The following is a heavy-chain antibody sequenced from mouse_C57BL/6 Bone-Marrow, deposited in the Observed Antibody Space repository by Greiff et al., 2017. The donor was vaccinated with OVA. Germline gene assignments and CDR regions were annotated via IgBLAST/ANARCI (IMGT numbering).Heavy chain of an antibody. J-gene: IGHJ2*01. D-gene: IGHD4-1*01. CDR3: ARPLNWPSYYFDY. Sequence: QVQLQQPGAELVKPGASVKLSCKASGYTFTSYWMQWVKQRPGQGLEWIGEIDPSDSYTNYNQKFKGKATLTVDTSSSTAYMQLSSLTSEDSAVYYCARPLNWPSYYFDYWGQGTTLTVSS. CDR1: GYTFTSYW. CDR2: IDPSDSYT. V-gene: IGHV1-50*01.